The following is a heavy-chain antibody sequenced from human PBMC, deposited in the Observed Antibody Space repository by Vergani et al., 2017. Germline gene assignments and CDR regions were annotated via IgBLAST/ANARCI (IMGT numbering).Heavy chain of an antibody. CDR2: IYHSGST. J-gene: IGHJ6*03. CDR1: GGSINSGTYA. CDR3: ARQMFGVLTDYYSYYMDV. D-gene: IGHD3-3*01. Sequence: QVQLQESGPGLVKPSETLSLTCAVSGGSINSGTYAWSWIRQPPGKGLEWIGYIYHSGSTYYNPSLKSRVTISLHRSKNQFSLKLSSVTAADTAVYYCARQMFGVLTDYYSYYMDVWGKGTTVTVSS. V-gene: IGHV4-30-2*01.